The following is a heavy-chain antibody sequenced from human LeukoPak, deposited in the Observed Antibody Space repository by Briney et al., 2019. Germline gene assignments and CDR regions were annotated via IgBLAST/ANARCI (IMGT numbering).Heavy chain of an antibody. J-gene: IGHJ4*02. Sequence: ASVKVSCKASGYTFTGYYMHWVRQAPGQGLEWMGWINPNSGGTNYAQKFQGRVTMTRDTSISTAYMELSRLRSDDTAVYYCARSNQAQYYYDSSGYYKAVDYWGQGTLVTVSS. CDR3: ARSNQAQYYYDSSGYYKAVDY. V-gene: IGHV1-2*02. D-gene: IGHD3-22*01. CDR1: GYTFTGYY. CDR2: INPNSGGT.